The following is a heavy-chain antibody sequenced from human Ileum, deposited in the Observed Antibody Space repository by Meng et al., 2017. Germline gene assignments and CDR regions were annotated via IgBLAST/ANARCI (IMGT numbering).Heavy chain of an antibody. CDR3: ARTYSYGWIAFDY. J-gene: IGHJ4*02. CDR1: GYRFSVYY. Sequence: ASVKVSCKASGYRFSVYYMHWVRQAPGQGLEWMGQINPNSGDTSHAQKFQGRVTMTTDTSIRTAYMELSRLTSDDSAVYYCARTYSYGWIAFDYWGQGTRVTVSS. D-gene: IGHD5-18*01. V-gene: IGHV1-2*06. CDR2: INPNSGDT.